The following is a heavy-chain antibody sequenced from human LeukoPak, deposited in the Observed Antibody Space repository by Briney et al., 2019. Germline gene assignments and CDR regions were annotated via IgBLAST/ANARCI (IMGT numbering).Heavy chain of an antibody. CDR3: ASLGSSGPYPHFDS. CDR2: ISWNSISI. CDR1: GFTFDDYA. J-gene: IGHJ4*02. Sequence: GGSLRLSCAASGFTFDDYAMHWVRQAPGKGLEWVSGISWNSISIAYADSVKGRFTISRDNAKNSLYLQMNSLRVEDTALYYCASLGSSGPYPHFDSWGQGTLVTVSS. V-gene: IGHV3-9*01. D-gene: IGHD3-22*01.